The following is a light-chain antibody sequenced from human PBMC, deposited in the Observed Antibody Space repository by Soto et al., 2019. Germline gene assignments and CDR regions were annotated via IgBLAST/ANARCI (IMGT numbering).Light chain of an antibody. CDR1: SGDIGTYNL. J-gene: IGLJ2*01. CDR3: CSYAGSTTFVV. Sequence: QSVLTQPASVSGSPGQSITISCAATSGDIGTYNLVSWYQHHPGKAPRLLIYEGNKRPSGVSNRFSGSKSGNTASLTISGLKPEDEADYHCCSYAGSTTFVVFGGGTKLTVL. CDR2: EGN. V-gene: IGLV2-23*01.